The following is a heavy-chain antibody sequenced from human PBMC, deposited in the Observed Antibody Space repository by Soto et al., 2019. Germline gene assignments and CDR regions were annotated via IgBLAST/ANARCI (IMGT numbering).Heavy chain of an antibody. CDR1: GFSFNNYA. CDR3: AKDKGLRGSSYFGD. J-gene: IGHJ4*02. CDR2: ISGSGDGT. D-gene: IGHD3-16*01. Sequence: EVQLRQSGGGVVQPGGSLRLSCVASGFSFNNYAMTWVRQAPGKGLEWVSGISGSGDGTYYEDSVKDRFSVSRDKSTSTVHLQMSSLRVEDTAVYYCAKDKGLRGSSYFGDWGQGALVIVSS. V-gene: IGHV3-23*01.